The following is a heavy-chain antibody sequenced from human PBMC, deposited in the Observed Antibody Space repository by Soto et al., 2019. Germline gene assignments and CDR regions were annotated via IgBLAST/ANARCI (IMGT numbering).Heavy chain of an antibody. CDR1: RYSFTTYA. Sequence: ASVKVSCKASRYSFTTYALHWVRQAPGQRLEWMGWINAGNGDTKYSEKFQGRVTITRDTSANTAYMELSSLRSEDTSVYYCARDPGTGAELRAYHCYYWGKGSLVTVAS. V-gene: IGHV1-3*01. CDR3: ARDPGTGAELRAYHCYY. D-gene: IGHD1-1*01. CDR2: INAGNGDT. J-gene: IGHJ4*02.